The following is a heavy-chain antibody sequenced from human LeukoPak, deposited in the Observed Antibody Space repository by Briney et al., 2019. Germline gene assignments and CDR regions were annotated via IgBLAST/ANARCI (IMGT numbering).Heavy chain of an antibody. CDR3: AKQPYNYYYLDV. CDR1: GFTVSSNY. CDR2: IDWNGGTT. D-gene: IGHD2-21*01. J-gene: IGHJ6*03. Sequence: GSLRLSCAASGFTVSSNYMSWVRQAPGKGLEWVSGIDWNGGTTGYADSVKGRFTISRDNAKNSLYLQVKSLRAEDTAIYYCAKQPYNYYYLDVWGKGTTVTVSS. V-gene: IGHV3-20*04.